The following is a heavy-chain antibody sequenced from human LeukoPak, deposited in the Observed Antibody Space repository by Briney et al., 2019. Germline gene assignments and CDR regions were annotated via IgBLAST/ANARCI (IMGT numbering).Heavy chain of an antibody. D-gene: IGHD6-13*01. Sequence: QPGGTLTLSCAASGFTFSNYGMNWVRQAPGKGLEWVSAISGSGDNTYYADSVKGRFTISRDNSKNTLYLQMNSLRAEDTAVYYCARGYSSPRWGQGTLVTVSS. CDR3: ARGYSSPR. CDR1: GFTFSNYG. J-gene: IGHJ4*02. V-gene: IGHV3-23*01. CDR2: ISGSGDNT.